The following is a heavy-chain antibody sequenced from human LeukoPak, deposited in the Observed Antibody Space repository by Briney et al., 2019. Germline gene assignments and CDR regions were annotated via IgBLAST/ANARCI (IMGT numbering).Heavy chain of an antibody. J-gene: IGHJ2*01. D-gene: IGHD3-3*01. Sequence: GGSLRLSCAASGFTFSSYAMSWVRQAPGKGLEWVSAISGSGGSTYYADSVKGRFTISRDNSKNTLYLQMNSLRAEDTAVYYCAKVVTIFGVLPLPRYFDLWGRGTLVTVSS. CDR3: AKVVTIFGVLPLPRYFDL. CDR1: GFTFSSYA. V-gene: IGHV3-23*01. CDR2: ISGSGGST.